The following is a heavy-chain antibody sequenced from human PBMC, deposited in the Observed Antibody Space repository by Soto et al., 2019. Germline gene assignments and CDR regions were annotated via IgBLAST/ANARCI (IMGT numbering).Heavy chain of an antibody. Sequence: GGSLRLSCAASGFTFSSYGMHWVRQAPGKGLEWVAVISYDGSNKYYADSVKGRFTISRDNSKNTLYLQMNSLRAEDTAVYYCAKGDSSGWYGDAFDIWGQGTMVTVSS. CDR2: ISYDGSNK. CDR3: AKGDSSGWYGDAFDI. D-gene: IGHD6-19*01. CDR1: GFTFSSYG. J-gene: IGHJ3*02. V-gene: IGHV3-30*18.